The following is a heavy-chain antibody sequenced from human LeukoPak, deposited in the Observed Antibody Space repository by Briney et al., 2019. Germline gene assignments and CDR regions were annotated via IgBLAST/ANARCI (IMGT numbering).Heavy chain of an antibody. D-gene: IGHD4-17*01. CDR3: ARDRDYGDAPFDY. CDR2: IYYSGGT. CDR1: GFTFSSYA. Sequence: GSLRLSCAASGFTFSSYAMSWVRQPPGKGLEWIGTIYYSGGTYYNPSLKSRVTISVDTSKNQFSLKLSSVTAADTAVYYCARDRDYGDAPFDYWGQGTLVTVSS. V-gene: IGHV4-39*07. J-gene: IGHJ4*02.